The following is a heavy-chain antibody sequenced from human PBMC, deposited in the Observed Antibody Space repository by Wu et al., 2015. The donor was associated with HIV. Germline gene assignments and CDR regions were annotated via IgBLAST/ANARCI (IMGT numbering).Heavy chain of an antibody. V-gene: IGHV1-46*01. CDR2: INPSGGST. Sequence: QVQLVQSGAEVKKPGASVKVSCKASGYTFTSYYMHWVRQAPGQGPEWMGIINPSGGSTSYAQKFQGRVTMTRDTSTSTVYMELSSLGSEDTAVYYCATPGYSSSWIDDAFDIWGQGTMVTVSS. J-gene: IGHJ3*02. CDR1: GYTFTSYY. CDR3: ATPGYSSSWIDDAFDI. D-gene: IGHD6-13*01.